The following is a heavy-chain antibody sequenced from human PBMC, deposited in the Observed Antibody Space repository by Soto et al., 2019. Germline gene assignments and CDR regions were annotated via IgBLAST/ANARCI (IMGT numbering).Heavy chain of an antibody. CDR3: ARYGTDYGDSKYFQH. D-gene: IGHD4-17*01. CDR1: GYSFTSYW. J-gene: IGHJ1*01. V-gene: IGHV5-51*01. CDR2: IYPGDSDT. Sequence: PGKSLKISCKGSGYSFTSYWIGWVRQMPGKGLEWMGIIYPGDSDTRYSPSFQGQVTISADKSISTAYLQWSSLKASDTAMYYCARYGTDYGDSKYFQHWGQGTLVTVSS.